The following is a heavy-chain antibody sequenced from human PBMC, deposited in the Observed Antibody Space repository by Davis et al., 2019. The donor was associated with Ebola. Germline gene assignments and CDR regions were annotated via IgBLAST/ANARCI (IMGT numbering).Heavy chain of an antibody. D-gene: IGHD2-8*02. J-gene: IGHJ6*02. CDR2: LYHSGST. CDR3: ARGREGGLWYYGMDV. CDR1: GGYISGYY. V-gene: IGHV4-59*01. Sequence: MPSETLSLTCTVSGGYISGYYWSWIRQPPGKGLEWIGYLYHSGSTYYNPSLKSRVTMSVDTSKNQFSLRLTSVTAADTAIYYCARGREGGLWYYGMDVWGQGTTVSVSS.